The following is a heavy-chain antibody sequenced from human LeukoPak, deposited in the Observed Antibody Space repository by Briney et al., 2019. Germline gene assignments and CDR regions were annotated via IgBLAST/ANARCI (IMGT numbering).Heavy chain of an antibody. J-gene: IGHJ4*02. CDR1: GGSISSYY. V-gene: IGHV4-59*08. Sequence: SETLSLTCTVSGGSISSYYWSWIRQAPGKGLEWIGYIYDSENTKYNPSLRSRVTISVDASKEQFSLKLTSVTAADTAVYYCARALGYTYGYGAHYDYWGQGTLVTVSP. CDR2: IYDSENT. CDR3: ARALGYTYGYGAHYDY. D-gene: IGHD5-18*01.